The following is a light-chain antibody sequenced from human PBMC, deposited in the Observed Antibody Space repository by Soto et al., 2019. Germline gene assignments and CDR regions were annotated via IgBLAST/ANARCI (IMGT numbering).Light chain of an antibody. CDR1: SSDVGGHNY. J-gene: IGLJ1*01. Sequence: QSALTQPASVSGSPGQSITISCTGTSSDVGGHNYVSWYQQHPGKVPKLIVYEVSFRPSGASHRFSGSKSGSTASLTISGLQAEDEADYYCSSYSSSSTFYFFCIVTKVA. CDR3: SSYSSSSTFYF. V-gene: IGLV2-14*01. CDR2: EVS.